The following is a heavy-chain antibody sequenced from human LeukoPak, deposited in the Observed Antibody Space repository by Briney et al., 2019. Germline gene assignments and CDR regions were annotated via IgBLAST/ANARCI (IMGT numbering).Heavy chain of an antibody. CDR1: VGSFSGYH. Sequence: PSETLSLTCAVYVGSFSGYHWNWIRQPPGKGLEWIGSIYYSGSTYYNPSLKSRVTISVDTSKNQFSLKLSSVTAADTAVYYCARTRRVWVGATRGNNWFDPWGQGTLVTVSS. CDR2: IYYSGST. CDR3: ARTRRVWVGATRGNNWFDP. V-gene: IGHV4-34*01. D-gene: IGHD1-26*01. J-gene: IGHJ5*02.